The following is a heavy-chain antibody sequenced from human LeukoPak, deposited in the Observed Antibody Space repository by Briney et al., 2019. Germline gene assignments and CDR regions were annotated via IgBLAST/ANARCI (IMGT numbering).Heavy chain of an antibody. CDR3: ARTYDNWFDP. V-gene: IGHV4-39*07. D-gene: IGHD4-17*01. Sequence: SETLSLTCTVSGGSISSYYWGWIRQPPGKGLEWIGSIYYSGSTYYNPSLKSRVTISVDTSKNQFSLKLSSVTAADTAVYYCARTYDNWFDPWGQGTLVTVSS. CDR2: IYYSGST. CDR1: GGSISSYY. J-gene: IGHJ5*02.